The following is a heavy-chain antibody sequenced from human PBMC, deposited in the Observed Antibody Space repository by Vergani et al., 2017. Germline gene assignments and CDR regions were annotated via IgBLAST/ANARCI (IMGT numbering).Heavy chain of an antibody. V-gene: IGHV2-70*01. J-gene: IGHJ3*02. CDR3: ARWARSDGFDI. CDR1: GFSLSTSGMC. CDR2: IDWDDDK. Sequence: QVTLRESGPALVKSTQTLTLTCTFSGFSLSTSGMCVSWIRQPPGKALGWLALIDWDDDKYYSTSLKPRLTISKDTSKNQVVLTMTNMDPVDTSTYYCARWARSDGFDIWREGTMVTVSS.